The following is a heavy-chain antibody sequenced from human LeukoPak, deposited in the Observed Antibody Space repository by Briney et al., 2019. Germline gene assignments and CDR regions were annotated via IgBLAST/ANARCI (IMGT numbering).Heavy chain of an antibody. D-gene: IGHD3-22*01. J-gene: IGHJ6*02. CDR3: ARHYDSTYGMDV. Sequence: GGSLRLSCAASGFTFTYAWMNWVRQAPGKGLEWVSSISSSSSYIYYADSVKGRFTISRDNAKNSLYLQMNSLRAEDTAVYYCARHYDSTYGMDVWGQGTTVTVSS. CDR1: GFTFTYAW. CDR2: ISSSSSYI. V-gene: IGHV3-21*01.